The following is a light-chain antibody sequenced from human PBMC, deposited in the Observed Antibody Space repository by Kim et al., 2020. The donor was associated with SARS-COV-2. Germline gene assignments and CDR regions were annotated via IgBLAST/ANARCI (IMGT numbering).Light chain of an antibody. Sequence: SSELTQDPAVSVALGQTVRITCQGDSLRSYYASWYQQKPGQAPVLVIYGKNKRPSGIPDRISGSSSGNTASLTITGAQAEDEADYYCNSRDNSGNHVVFGGGTQLTVL. CDR1: SLRSYY. V-gene: IGLV3-19*01. CDR3: NSRDNSGNHVV. CDR2: GKN. J-gene: IGLJ2*01.